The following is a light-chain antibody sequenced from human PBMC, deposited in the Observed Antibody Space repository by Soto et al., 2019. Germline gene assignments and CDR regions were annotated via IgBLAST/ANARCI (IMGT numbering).Light chain of an antibody. CDR1: QTISTW. CDR2: DAS. Sequence: DIQVTQSPPTLSASVGDRVTITCRASQTISTWMAWYQQKPGKAPKLLVYDASTLQSGVASRFSGSGSGTEFTLTISSLEPEDFAVYHCQQRSNWITFGQGTRLEIK. V-gene: IGKV1-5*01. CDR3: QQRSNWIT. J-gene: IGKJ5*01.